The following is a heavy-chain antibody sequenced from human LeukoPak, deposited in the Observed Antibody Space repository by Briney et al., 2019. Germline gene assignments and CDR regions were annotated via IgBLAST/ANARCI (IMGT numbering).Heavy chain of an antibody. CDR3: ARRDGSAWFFDY. Sequence: SETLSLTCTVSGGSITNYYWSWIRQPTGNGLEWIGRISGSGGTNYNPSLKSRVTMSVDTSKNQFSLKLSSVTAADTAVYYCARRDGSAWFFDYWGQGALVTVSS. D-gene: IGHD6-19*01. J-gene: IGHJ4*02. V-gene: IGHV4-4*07. CDR1: GGSITNYY. CDR2: ISGSGGT.